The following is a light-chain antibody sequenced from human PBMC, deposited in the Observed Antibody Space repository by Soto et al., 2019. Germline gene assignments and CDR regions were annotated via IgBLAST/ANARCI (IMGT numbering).Light chain of an antibody. Sequence: QSVLTQPPSASGSPGQSVTISCTGTSSDVGKYDYVSWFQHHPGKAPKLIIYEVSKRPSGVPDRFSASKSGNTASLTVSGLQAEDEADYYCSSYAGRYNFYVFGTGTKVTVL. CDR2: EVS. CDR1: SSDVGKYDY. V-gene: IGLV2-8*01. J-gene: IGLJ1*01. CDR3: SSYAGRYNFYV.